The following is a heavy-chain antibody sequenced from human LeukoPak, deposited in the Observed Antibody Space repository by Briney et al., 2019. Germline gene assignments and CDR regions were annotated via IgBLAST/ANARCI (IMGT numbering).Heavy chain of an antibody. CDR1: GYTFTSYG. CDR2: ISAGNGNT. J-gene: IGHJ4*02. D-gene: IGHD3/OR15-3a*01. V-gene: IGHV1-3*01. Sequence: ASVKVSCKASGYTFTSYGISWVRQAPGQRLEWMGWISAGNGNTKYSQNFQGRVTITRDTSATTAYMELSSLRAEDTAVYYCARQPSLGLYDYWGQGILVTVSS. CDR3: ARQPSLGLYDY.